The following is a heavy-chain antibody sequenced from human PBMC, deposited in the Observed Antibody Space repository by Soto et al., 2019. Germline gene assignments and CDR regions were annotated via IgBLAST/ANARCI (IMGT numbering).Heavy chain of an antibody. V-gene: IGHV3-30-3*01. D-gene: IGHD3-10*01. Sequence: LRLSFAASGXTFSSYAMHWVRQAPGKGLEWVAVISYDGSNKYYADSVKGRFTISRDNSKNTLYLQMNSLRAEDTAVYYCARGPPYYYGSGSYSHPFDYWGQGTLVTVSS. CDR2: ISYDGSNK. CDR1: GXTFSSYA. CDR3: ARGPPYYYGSGSYSHPFDY. J-gene: IGHJ4*02.